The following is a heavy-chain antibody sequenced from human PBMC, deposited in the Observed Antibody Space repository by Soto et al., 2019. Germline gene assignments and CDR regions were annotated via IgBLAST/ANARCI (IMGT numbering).Heavy chain of an antibody. V-gene: IGHV3-7*03. CDR1: EFTFSSSW. CDR2: IKPDASDK. J-gene: IGHJ4*02. CDR3: ARDPHCSSASCNAGDF. D-gene: IGHD2-2*01. Sequence: PGGSLRLSCAASEFTFSSSWMTWVRQAPGKGLEWVATIKPDASDKYYVDSVKGRFTISRDNAKNSLYLHMNSLRAEDTAVYYCARDPHCSSASCNAGDFWVQVTKVTVSS.